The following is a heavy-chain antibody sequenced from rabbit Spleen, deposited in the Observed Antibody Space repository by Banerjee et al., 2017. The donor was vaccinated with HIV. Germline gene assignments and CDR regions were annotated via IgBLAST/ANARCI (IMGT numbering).Heavy chain of an antibody. D-gene: IGHD4-2*01. CDR1: GFDFSGYYM. CDR3: ARDAAGREDFNL. V-gene: IGHV1S45*01. Sequence: QEQLKESGGGLVQPGGSLKLSCKASGFDFSGYYMSWVRQAPGKGLEWIACIDVVKSGSIYYATWAKGRFTISKSSSTTVTLQMTGLTAADTATYFCARDAAGREDFNLWGPGTLVTVS. CDR2: IDVVKSGSI. J-gene: IGHJ4*01.